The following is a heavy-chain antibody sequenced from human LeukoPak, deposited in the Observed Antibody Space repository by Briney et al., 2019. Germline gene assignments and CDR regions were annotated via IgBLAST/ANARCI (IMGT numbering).Heavy chain of an antibody. J-gene: IGHJ4*02. V-gene: IGHV4-59*01. CDR3: AKGKPRIAASRFQYFDY. Sequence: PSETLSLTCTVSGGSISSYYWSWIRQPPGKGLEWIGYIYYSGSTNYNPSLKSRVTISVDTSKNQFSLKLSSVTAADTAVYYCAKGKPRIAASRFQYFDYWGQGTLVTVSS. D-gene: IGHD6-13*01. CDR2: IYYSGST. CDR1: GGSISSYY.